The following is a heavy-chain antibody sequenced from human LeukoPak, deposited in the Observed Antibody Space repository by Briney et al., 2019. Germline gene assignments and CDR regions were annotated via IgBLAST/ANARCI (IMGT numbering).Heavy chain of an antibody. CDR1: GYTFTGYY. J-gene: IGHJ5*02. V-gene: IGHV1-2*02. Sequence: ASVKVSCKASGYTFTGYYMHWVRQAPGQGLEWMGWINPNSGGTNYAQKFQGRVTMTRDTSTSTAYMELSRLRSDDTAVYYCARGIHYYDSSGMADPWGQGTLVTVSS. D-gene: IGHD3-22*01. CDR2: INPNSGGT. CDR3: ARGIHYYDSSGMADP.